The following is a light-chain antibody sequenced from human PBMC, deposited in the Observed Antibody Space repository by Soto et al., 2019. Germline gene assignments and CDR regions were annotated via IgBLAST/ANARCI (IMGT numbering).Light chain of an antibody. CDR3: QSYDSSLSGHVV. Sequence: QPVLTQPPSVSGAPGQRVTISCTGSSSNIGAGYDVHWYQQLPGTAPKLLIFGNSNRPSGVPDRFSGSNPSTTASLAITRLQAGDEADYYSQSYDSSLSGHVVFGGGTKLTVL. J-gene: IGLJ2*01. V-gene: IGLV1-40*01. CDR1: SSNIGAGYD. CDR2: GNS.